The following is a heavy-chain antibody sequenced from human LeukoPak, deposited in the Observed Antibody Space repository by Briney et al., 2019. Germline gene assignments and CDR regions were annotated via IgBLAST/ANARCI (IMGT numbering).Heavy chain of an antibody. CDR2: INPNSGGT. V-gene: IGHV1-2*04. CDR1: GYTFTGYY. J-gene: IGHJ4*02. CDR3: ARGNDYGDLPDSYYFDY. D-gene: IGHD4-17*01. Sequence: ASVKVSCKASGYTFTGYYMHWVRQAPGQGLEWMGWINPNSGGTNYAQKFQGWVTMTRDTSISTAYMELSRLRSDDTAVYYCARGNDYGDLPDSYYFDYWGQGTLVTVSS.